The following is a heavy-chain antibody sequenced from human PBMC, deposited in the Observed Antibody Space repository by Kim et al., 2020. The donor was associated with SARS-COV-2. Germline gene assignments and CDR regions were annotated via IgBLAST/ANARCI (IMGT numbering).Heavy chain of an antibody. D-gene: IGHD3-16*01. CDR3: VRGYAGGPFDL. Sequence: GGSLRLSCAASGFTFDDYGMSWVRQAPGKGLEWVSGINRNSDSTGYADSVKGRFTISRDNAKNSLFLQMNSPRAEDTALYHCVRGYAGGPFDLWGQGTLV. CDR2: INRNSDST. V-gene: IGHV3-20*01. CDR1: GFTFDDYG. J-gene: IGHJ4*02.